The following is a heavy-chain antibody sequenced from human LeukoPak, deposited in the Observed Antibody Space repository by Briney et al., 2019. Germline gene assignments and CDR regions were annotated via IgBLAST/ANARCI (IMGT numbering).Heavy chain of an antibody. CDR3: ARDRDDILTGYWRMTPFDY. CDR1: GYTFTSYG. J-gene: IGHJ4*02. V-gene: IGHV1-18*01. D-gene: IGHD3-9*01. Sequence: ASVKVSCKASGYTFTSYGISWVRQAPGQGLEWMGWISAYNGNTNYAQKLQGRVTMTTDTSTSTAYMELRSLRSDDTAVCYCARDRDDILTGYWRMTPFDYWGQGTLVTVSS. CDR2: ISAYNGNT.